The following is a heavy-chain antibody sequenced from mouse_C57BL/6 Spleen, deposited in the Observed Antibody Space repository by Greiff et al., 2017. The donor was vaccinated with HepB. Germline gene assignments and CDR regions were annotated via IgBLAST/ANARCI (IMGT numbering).Heavy chain of an antibody. CDR2: IYPGSGNT. V-gene: IGHV1-76*01. CDR3: ARAETAQARYYFDY. J-gene: IGHJ2*01. D-gene: IGHD3-2*02. Sequence: VQLQQSGAELVRPGASVKLSCKASGYTFTDYYINWVKQRPGQGLEWIARIYPGSGNTYYNEKFKGKATLTAEKSSSTAYMQLSSLTSEDSAVYFCARAETAQARYYFDYWGQGTTLTVSS. CDR1: GYTFTDYY.